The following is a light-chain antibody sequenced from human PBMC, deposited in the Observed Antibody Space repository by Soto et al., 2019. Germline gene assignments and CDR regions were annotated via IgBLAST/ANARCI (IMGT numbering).Light chain of an antibody. CDR3: QDRSTWPRA. V-gene: IGKV3-11*01. J-gene: IGKJ5*01. CDR2: DAS. Sequence: EIVLTQSPATLSLSPGERATLSCRASQSVGIYLGWYQQRPGQAPRLLIYDASKRAAGIPARFSGSGSGTDFTLTINSLEPEDFAVYYCQDRSTWPRAFAQGTRLEIK. CDR1: QSVGIY.